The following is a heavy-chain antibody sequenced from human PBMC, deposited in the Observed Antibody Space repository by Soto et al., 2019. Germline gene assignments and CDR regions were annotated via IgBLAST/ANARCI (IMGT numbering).Heavy chain of an antibody. Sequence: GGSLRLSCVASGFSFSNYVMSWVRQAPGKGLEWVSGISGSGGSSFDVDSVRGRFTISRDNSKNTMYLQMKSLTNEDTAVYYCARGGDSWSGYSHYWGPGTLVTVSS. V-gene: IGHV3-23*01. J-gene: IGHJ4*02. CDR1: GFSFSNYV. D-gene: IGHD3-3*01. CDR3: ARGGDSWSGYSHY. CDR2: ISGSGGSS.